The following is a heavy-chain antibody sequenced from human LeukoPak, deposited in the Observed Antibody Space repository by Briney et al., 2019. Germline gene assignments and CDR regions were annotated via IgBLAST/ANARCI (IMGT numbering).Heavy chain of an antibody. D-gene: IGHD6-19*01. J-gene: IGHJ5*02. CDR1: DYTFTSYG. CDR3: AGGSSGWYGWFDP. V-gene: IGHV1-18*01. CDR2: ISAYNGNT. Sequence: AASVKVSCKASDYTFTSYGISLVRQAPGQGLEWMGWISAYNGNTSYAQKFQGRVTMTRDTSTSTVYMELSSLRSEDTAVYYCAGGSSGWYGWFDPWGQGTLVTVSS.